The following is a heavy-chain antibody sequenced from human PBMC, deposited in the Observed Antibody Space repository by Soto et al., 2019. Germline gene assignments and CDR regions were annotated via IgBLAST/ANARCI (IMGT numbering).Heavy chain of an antibody. Sequence: QVQLVQSGAEVKKPGASVKVSCKASGYTFTNYDINWVRQATGQGLEWMGWMNPNGGNTGYAQKFQGRVTMTRNTSISTAYMELSSLRSEDTAVYYCARARSSSWSRDYWGQGTLVTVSS. V-gene: IGHV1-8*01. CDR2: MNPNGGNT. CDR1: GYTFTNYD. J-gene: IGHJ4*02. D-gene: IGHD6-13*01. CDR3: ARARSSSWSRDY.